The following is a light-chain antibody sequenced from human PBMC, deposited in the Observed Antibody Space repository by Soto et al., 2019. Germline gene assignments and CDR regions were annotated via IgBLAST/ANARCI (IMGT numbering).Light chain of an antibody. CDR1: QSFSSSY. J-gene: IGKJ2*01. Sequence: EIVLTQSPGTLSLSPGERATLSCRASQSFSSSYLVWYQQKPGQAPRLLIYGGSIRASGIPDRFSGSGSGADFALTISRLEPEDFAVYYCQQYGSSLMYTFGQGTKLEIK. V-gene: IGKV3-20*01. CDR2: GGS. CDR3: QQYGSSLMYT.